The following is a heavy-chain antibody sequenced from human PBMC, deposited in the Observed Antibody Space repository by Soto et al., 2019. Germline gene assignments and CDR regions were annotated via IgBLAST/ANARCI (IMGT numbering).Heavy chain of an antibody. J-gene: IGHJ6*03. CDR3: TTMSHSHRLGRYYYYYMDV. V-gene: IGHV3-15*01. D-gene: IGHD3-16*01. CDR2: IKSKTDGGTT. Sequence: GGSLRLSCAASGFTFSNAWMSWVRQAPGKGLEWVGRIKSKTDGGTTDYAAPVKGRFTISRDDSKNTLYLQMNSLKTEDTAVYYCTTMSHSHRLGRYYYYYMDVWGKGTTVTVSS. CDR1: GFTFSNAW.